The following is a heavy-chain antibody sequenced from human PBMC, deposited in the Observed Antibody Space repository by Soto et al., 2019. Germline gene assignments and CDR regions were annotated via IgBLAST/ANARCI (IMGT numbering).Heavy chain of an antibody. CDR2: IIPIFGTA. D-gene: IGHD5-18*01. V-gene: IGHV1-69*13. J-gene: IGHJ5*02. CDR1: GGTFSSYA. Sequence: SVKVSCKASGGTFSSYAISWVRQAPGQGLERMGGIIPIFGTANYAQKFQGRVTITADESTSTAYMELSSLRSEDTAVYYCAASISGHSYGPRGGYYNWFDPWGQGTLVTVSS. CDR3: AASISGHSYGPRGGYYNWFDP.